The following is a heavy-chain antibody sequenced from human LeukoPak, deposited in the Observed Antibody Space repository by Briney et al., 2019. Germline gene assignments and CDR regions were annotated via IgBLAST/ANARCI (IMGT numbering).Heavy chain of an antibody. D-gene: IGHD3-10*01. Sequence: IGEIYPSGTPNYNSSLKSPVTISVDKSKNQFSLKLSSVSAAERGVYYCAKKDGGGAPFDYWGQGTLVTVSS. J-gene: IGHJ4*02. CDR3: AKKDGGGAPFDY. V-gene: IGHV4/OR15-8*01. CDR2: IYPSGTP.